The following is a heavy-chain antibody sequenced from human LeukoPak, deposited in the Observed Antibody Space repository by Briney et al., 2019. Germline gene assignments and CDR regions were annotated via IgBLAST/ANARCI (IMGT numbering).Heavy chain of an antibody. CDR2: INPNSGGT. CDR1: GYTFTGYY. Sequence: SVKVSCKASGYTFTGYYMHWVRQAPGQGLEWMGWINPNSGGTNYAQKFQGRVTMTRDTSISTAYMELSRLRSDDTAVYYCARDRVVVAASAAYYFDYWGQGTLVTVSS. D-gene: IGHD2-15*01. J-gene: IGHJ4*02. CDR3: ARDRVVVAASAAYYFDY. V-gene: IGHV1-2*02.